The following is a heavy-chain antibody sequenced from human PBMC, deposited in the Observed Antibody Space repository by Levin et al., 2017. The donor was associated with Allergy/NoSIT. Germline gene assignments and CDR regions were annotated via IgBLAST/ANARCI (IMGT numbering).Heavy chain of an antibody. CDR1: GFTFSSYG. V-gene: IGHV3-33*01. CDR3: ARDVVTGYYIGGGFDY. CDR2: IWYDGSNK. Sequence: GGSLRLSCAASGFTFSSYGMHWVRQAPGKGLEWVAVIWYDGSNKYYADSVKGRFTISRDNSKNTLYLQMNSLRAEDTAVYYCARDVVTGYYIGGGFDYWGQGTLVTVSS. D-gene: IGHD3-9*01. J-gene: IGHJ4*02.